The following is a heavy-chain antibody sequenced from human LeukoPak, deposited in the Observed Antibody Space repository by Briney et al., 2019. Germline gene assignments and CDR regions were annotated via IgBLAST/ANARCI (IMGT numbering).Heavy chain of an antibody. J-gene: IGHJ4*02. D-gene: IGHD2-2*01. V-gene: IGHV3-30*03. CDR2: ISYDGSNK. Sequence: GGSLRLSCAASGFTFSSYGMHWVRQAPGKGLEWVAVISYDGSNKYYADSVKGRFTISRDKSKNTLYLQMNSLRAEDTAVYYCARGSPPLGYCSSTSCLPSDYWGQGTLVTVSS. CDR1: GFTFSSYG. CDR3: ARGSPPLGYCSSTSCLPSDY.